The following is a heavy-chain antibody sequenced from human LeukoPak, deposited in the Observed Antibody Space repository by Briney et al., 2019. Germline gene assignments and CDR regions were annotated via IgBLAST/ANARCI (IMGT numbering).Heavy chain of an antibody. J-gene: IGHJ1*01. Sequence: GGSLRLSCAASGFTFSNAWMSWVRQAPGKGLVWVSRINGDGSTTSYADSVKGGFTISRDNAKNTLYLQMNSLRAEDTAVYYCATGNYYDSRGYYTFGHWGQGTLVTVSS. D-gene: IGHD3-22*01. V-gene: IGHV3-74*01. CDR1: GFTFSNAW. CDR3: ATGNYYDSRGYYTFGH. CDR2: INGDGSTT.